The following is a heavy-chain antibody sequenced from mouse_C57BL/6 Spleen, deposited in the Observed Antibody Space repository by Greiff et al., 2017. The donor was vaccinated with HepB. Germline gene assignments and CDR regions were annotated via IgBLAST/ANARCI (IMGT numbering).Heavy chain of an antibody. CDR2: INPGSGGT. V-gene: IGHV1-54*01. CDR3: ATGYYGSRGFAY. CDR1: GYAFTNYL. D-gene: IGHD1-1*01. J-gene: IGHJ3*01. Sequence: QVQLKQSGAELVRPGTSVKVSCKASGYAFTNYLIEWVKQRPGQGLEWIGVINPGSGGTNYNEKFKGKATLTADKSSSTAYMQLSSLTSEDSAVYFCATGYYGSRGFAYWGQGTLVTVSA.